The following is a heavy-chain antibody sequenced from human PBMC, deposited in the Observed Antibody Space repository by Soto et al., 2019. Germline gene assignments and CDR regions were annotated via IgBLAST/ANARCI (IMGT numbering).Heavy chain of an antibody. CDR1: GYTLNEVA. J-gene: IGHJ5*02. V-gene: IGHV1-24*01. D-gene: IGHD4-17*01. Sequence: QVQLVQSGAEVKKPGASVKVSCKVSGYTLNEVAMHWVRRAPGKGLEWLGGFDPDEAETIYAQHFQGRVTMTEDTSTDTVYMELSSLRSEDTALYFCTTYHGDYNFDHWGQGTLVTVSS. CDR2: FDPDEAET. CDR3: TTYHGDYNFDH.